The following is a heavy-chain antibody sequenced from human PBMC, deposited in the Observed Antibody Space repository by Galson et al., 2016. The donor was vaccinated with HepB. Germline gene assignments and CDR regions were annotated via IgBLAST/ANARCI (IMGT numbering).Heavy chain of an antibody. J-gene: IGHJ4*02. CDR3: ARDSFDSHGSGSPLFDY. Sequence: CAISGDSVSSNSAAWNWIRQSPSRGLEWLGRTYYKPKWHDDYAVSVESRIIINPDTSKNQFSLHLNSVTPEDTAVYYCARDSFDSHGSGSPLFDYWGQGTLVTVSS. V-gene: IGHV6-1*01. D-gene: IGHD3-10*01. CDR2: TYYKPKWHD. CDR1: GDSVSSNSAA.